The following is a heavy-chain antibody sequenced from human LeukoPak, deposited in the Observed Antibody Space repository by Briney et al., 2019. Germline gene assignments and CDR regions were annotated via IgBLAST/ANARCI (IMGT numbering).Heavy chain of an antibody. CDR1: GGTFTSYD. V-gene: IGHV1-8*03. Sequence: ASVKVSCKASGGTFTSYDINWVRQATGQGLEWMGWVNPSNGNTGYAQKFQGRVTITRDTSIGTAYMELSSLRSEDTAVYYCARGGTGTYYNYFDPWGQGNLVTVSS. CDR2: VNPSNGNT. D-gene: IGHD1-26*01. J-gene: IGHJ5*02. CDR3: ARGGTGTYYNYFDP.